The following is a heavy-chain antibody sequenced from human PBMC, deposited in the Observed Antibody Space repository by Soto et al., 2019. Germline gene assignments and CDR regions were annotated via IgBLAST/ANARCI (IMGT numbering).Heavy chain of an antibody. CDR2: INPNSGGT. CDR1: GYTFTGYY. J-gene: IGHJ3*02. Sequence: ASVKVSCKASGYTFTGYYMHWLRQAPGQGLEWMGWINPNSGGTNYAQKFQGWVTMTRDTSISTAYMELSRLRSDDTAVYYCARARIPYNWNAAFGIWGQGTMVTVSS. CDR3: ARARIPYNWNAAFGI. V-gene: IGHV1-2*04. D-gene: IGHD1-20*01.